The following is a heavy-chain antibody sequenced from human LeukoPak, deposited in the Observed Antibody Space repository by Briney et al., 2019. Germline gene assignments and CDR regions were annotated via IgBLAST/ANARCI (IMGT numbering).Heavy chain of an antibody. CDR1: GVTFSSYA. D-gene: IGHD4/OR15-4a*01. CDR2: ISGSGGST. CDR3: ARRAGAYSHPYDY. V-gene: IGHV3-23*01. Sequence: PGGSLRLSCAASGVTFSSYAMSWVRQAPGKGLEWVSAISGSGGSTYYADSVKGRFTISRDNSKNTLYLQMNSLRAEATAVYYCARRAGAYSHPYDYWGQGTLVTVSS. J-gene: IGHJ4*02.